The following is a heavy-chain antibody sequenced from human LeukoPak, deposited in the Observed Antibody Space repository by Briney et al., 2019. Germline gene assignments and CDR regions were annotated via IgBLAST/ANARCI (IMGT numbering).Heavy chain of an antibody. CDR1: GGSISSGGYY. CDR2: TYYSGST. Sequence: TSQTLSLTCTVSGGSISSGGYYWSWIRQHPGKGLDWIGYTYYSGSTYYNPSLKSRVTISIDTSKNQFSLKLSSVTAADTAVYYCAKQQLVRCFDYWGQGTLVTVSS. J-gene: IGHJ4*02. CDR3: AKQQLVRCFDY. D-gene: IGHD6-13*01. V-gene: IGHV4-31*03.